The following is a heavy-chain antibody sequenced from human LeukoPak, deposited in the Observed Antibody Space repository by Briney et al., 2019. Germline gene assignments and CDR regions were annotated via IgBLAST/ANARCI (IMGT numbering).Heavy chain of an antibody. CDR1: GYTFTGYY. J-gene: IGHJ4*02. D-gene: IGHD6-19*01. Sequence: GASVKVSCKASGYTFTGYYMHWVRQAPGRGLEWMGGIIPMFGTADYAQKFQGRVTITADESTSTAYMQLSSLRSEDTAVYYCARGAYSSGSYYFDHWGQGTLVTVSS. CDR3: ARGAYSSGSYYFDH. V-gene: IGHV1-69*13. CDR2: IIPMFGTA.